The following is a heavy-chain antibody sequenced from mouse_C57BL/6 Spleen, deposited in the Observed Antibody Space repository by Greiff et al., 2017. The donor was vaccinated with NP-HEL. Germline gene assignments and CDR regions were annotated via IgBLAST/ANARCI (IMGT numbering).Heavy chain of an antibody. Sequence: EVQGVESGGGLVKPGGSLKLSCAASGFTFSDYGMHWVRQAPEKGLEWVAYISSGSSTIYYADTVKGRFTISRDNAKNTLFLQMTSLRAEDTAMYYCARPNYYGSSPFDYWGQGTTLTVSS. CDR3: ARPNYYGSSPFDY. CDR1: GFTFSDYG. CDR2: ISSGSSTI. V-gene: IGHV5-17*01. D-gene: IGHD1-1*01. J-gene: IGHJ2*01.